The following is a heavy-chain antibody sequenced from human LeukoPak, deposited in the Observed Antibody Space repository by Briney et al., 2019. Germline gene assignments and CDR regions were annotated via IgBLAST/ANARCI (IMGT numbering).Heavy chain of an antibody. D-gene: IGHD1-1*01. Sequence: SETLSLTCTVSGGSISSYYWSWIRQPPGKGLEWIGYIYYSGSTNYNPSLKSRVTISVDTSKNQFSLKLSSVTAADTAVYYCARARQERRGGDAFDIWGQGTMVTVSS. J-gene: IGHJ3*02. CDR2: IYYSGST. CDR3: ARARQERRGGDAFDI. CDR1: GGSISSYY. V-gene: IGHV4-59*01.